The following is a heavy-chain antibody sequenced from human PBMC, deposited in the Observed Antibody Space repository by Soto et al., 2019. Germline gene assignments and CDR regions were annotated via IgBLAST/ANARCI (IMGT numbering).Heavy chain of an antibody. CDR1: GGTFSSYA. J-gene: IGHJ3*02. Sequence: SVKVSCKASGGTFSSYAISWVRQAPGQGLEWMGGIIPIFGTANYAQKFQGRVTITADESTSTAYMELSSLRSEDTAVYYCAIIGAVAGLCTPRNDAFDIWGQGTMVTVSS. CDR3: AIIGAVAGLCTPRNDAFDI. CDR2: IIPIFGTA. D-gene: IGHD6-19*01. V-gene: IGHV1-69*13.